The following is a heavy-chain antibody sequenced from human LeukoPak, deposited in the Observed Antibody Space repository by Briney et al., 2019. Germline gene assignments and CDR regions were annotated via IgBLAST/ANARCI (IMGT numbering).Heavy chain of an antibody. Sequence: SETLSLTCAVYGGSFSGYWSWIRQPPGKGLEWVGEINHRGVTNYSPPLESRVTISMDTSKNQFSLKLNSVTAADTAAYYCARINAASSGWPGEHYYIMDVWGQGTPVTVSS. CDR3: ARINAASSGWPGEHYYIMDV. CDR2: INHRGVT. D-gene: IGHD6-19*01. J-gene: IGHJ6*02. V-gene: IGHV4-34*01. CDR1: GGSFSGY.